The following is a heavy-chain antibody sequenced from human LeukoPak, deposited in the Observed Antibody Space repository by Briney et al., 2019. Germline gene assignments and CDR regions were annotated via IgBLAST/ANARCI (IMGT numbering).Heavy chain of an antibody. CDR2: ISGSGGST. V-gene: IGHV3-23*01. Sequence: GGSLRLSCAASGFTFSGYGMSWVRQAPGKGLKWVSAISGSGGSTYYADSVKGRITISRDNSKNTLYLQMNSLRAEDTAVYYCARDHNYNGSGSSHYYYYYMDVWGKGTTVTVSS. CDR3: ARDHNYNGSGSSHYYYYYMDV. CDR1: GFTFSGYG. D-gene: IGHD3-10*01. J-gene: IGHJ6*03.